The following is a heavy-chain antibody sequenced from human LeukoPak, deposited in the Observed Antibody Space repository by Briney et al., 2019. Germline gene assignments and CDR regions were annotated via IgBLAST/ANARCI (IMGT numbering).Heavy chain of an antibody. CDR3: ARAAYSSTWYSRYFDL. J-gene: IGHJ2*01. Sequence: GGSLRLSYAASGFTFSDYYMSWIRQAPGKGLEWVSYISSSGSTIFYADSVEGRFTISRENAKNSLYLQMNSLRAGDTAVYYCARAAYSSTWYSRYFDLWGRGTLVTVSS. V-gene: IGHV3-11*04. CDR2: ISSSGSTI. CDR1: GFTFSDYY. D-gene: IGHD6-13*01.